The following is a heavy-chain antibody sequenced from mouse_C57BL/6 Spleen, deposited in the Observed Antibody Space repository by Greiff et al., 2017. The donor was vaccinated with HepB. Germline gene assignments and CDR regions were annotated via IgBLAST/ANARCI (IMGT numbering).Heavy chain of an antibody. CDR2: ISYDGSN. V-gene: IGHV3-6*01. D-gene: IGHD1-1*01. J-gene: IGHJ2*01. Sequence: VQLKESGPGLVKPSQSLSLTCSVTGYSITSGYYWNWIRQFPGNKLEWMGYISYDGSNNYNPSLKNRISITRDTSKNQFFLKMNSVTTEDTATYYCARGYYYYFDYWGQGTTLTVSS. CDR3: ARGYYYYFDY. CDR1: GYSITSGYY.